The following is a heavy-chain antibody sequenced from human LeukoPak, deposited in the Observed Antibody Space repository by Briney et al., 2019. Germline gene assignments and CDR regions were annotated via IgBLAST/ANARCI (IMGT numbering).Heavy chain of an antibody. Sequence: GRSLRLSCAASGFTFSSYGMHWVRQAPGKGLEWVAVIWSDGSNKDYADSVKGRFTIPRDNSKNTLYLEMNRLRAEDTAVYYCAKDRGATGSDWFDPWGQGTLVSVSS. V-gene: IGHV3-33*06. CDR1: GFTFSSYG. J-gene: IGHJ5*02. D-gene: IGHD1-26*01. CDR3: AKDRGATGSDWFDP. CDR2: IWSDGSNK.